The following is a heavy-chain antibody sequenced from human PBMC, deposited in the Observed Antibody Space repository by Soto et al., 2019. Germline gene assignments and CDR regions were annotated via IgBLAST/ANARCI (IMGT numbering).Heavy chain of an antibody. D-gene: IGHD2-8*02. J-gene: IGHJ5*02. Sequence: VQLVKSGAEVKKRGASEKVSCKASGYTVTSYGNRWVRLALGQGLEWMGGISAYNGNTNYAQKLQGRVTMTTDTSTSTAYMELRSLRSDDTAVYYCARDGGVQARFDPWGQGTLVTVSS. CDR3: ARDGGVQARFDP. CDR1: GYTVTSYG. CDR2: ISAYNGNT. V-gene: IGHV1-18*01.